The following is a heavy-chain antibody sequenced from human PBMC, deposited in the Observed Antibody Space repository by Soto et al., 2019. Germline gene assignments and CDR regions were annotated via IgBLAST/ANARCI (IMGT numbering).Heavy chain of an antibody. Sequence: ASVKVSCKDSGYTFTGYYMHWVRQAPGQGLEWMGWINPNSGGTNYAQKFQGRVTMTRDTSISTAYMELSRLRSDDTAVYYCARVSFSDYYDPYWGQGTLVTVSS. CDR2: INPNSGGT. CDR1: GYTFTGYY. J-gene: IGHJ4*02. D-gene: IGHD3-22*01. V-gene: IGHV1-2*02. CDR3: ARVSFSDYYDPY.